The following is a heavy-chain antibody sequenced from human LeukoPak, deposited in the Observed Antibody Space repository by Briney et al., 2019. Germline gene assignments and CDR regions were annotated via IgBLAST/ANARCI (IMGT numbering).Heavy chain of an antibody. J-gene: IGHJ4*02. CDR2: IRYDGSNK. V-gene: IGHV3-30*02. D-gene: IGHD2-2*01. CDR1: GFTFSSYG. Sequence: GGSLRLSCAASGFTFSSYGMQWVRQAPGKGLEGVAFIRYDGSNKYYADSVKGRFTISRDNSKNTLSRQMNSLRVEDTAVYYCAKDKSLVLAAMPYYFDYWGQGTLVTVSS. CDR3: AKDKSLVLAAMPYYFDY.